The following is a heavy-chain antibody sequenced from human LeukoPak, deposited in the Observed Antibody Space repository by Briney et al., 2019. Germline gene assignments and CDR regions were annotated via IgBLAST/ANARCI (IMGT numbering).Heavy chain of an antibody. V-gene: IGHV3-23*01. CDR1: GFTFSSYA. Sequence: GGSLRLSCAASGFTFSSYAMSWVRQAPGKGLEWVSAISGSGGSTYYADSVKGRFTISRDNSKNTLYLQMNSLRAEDTAVYYCAKGAEQWIPTPYYFDYWGQGTLVTVSS. J-gene: IGHJ4*02. CDR3: AKGAEQWIPTPYYFDY. CDR2: ISGSGGST. D-gene: IGHD6-19*01.